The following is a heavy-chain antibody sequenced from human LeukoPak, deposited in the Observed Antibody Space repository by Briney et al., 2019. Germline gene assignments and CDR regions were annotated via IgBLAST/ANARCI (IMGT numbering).Heavy chain of an antibody. CDR1: DNSISSFY. D-gene: IGHD3-10*01. V-gene: IGHV4-59*08. Sequence: PSETLSLTCTVSDNSISSFYWSWIRQPPGKGLGWIGFVYKTGHTNYNPSLKSRVAISLDGSKSQVSLRLTSVTAADTAVYYCAPHRFGEPHFEYWGRGTLVSVSS. CDR2: VYKTGHT. CDR3: APHRFGEPHFEY. J-gene: IGHJ4*02.